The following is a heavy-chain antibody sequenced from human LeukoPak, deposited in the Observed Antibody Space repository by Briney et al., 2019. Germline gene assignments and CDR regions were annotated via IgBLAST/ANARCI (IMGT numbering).Heavy chain of an antibody. CDR1: GGSFSGYY. V-gene: IGHV4-34*01. Sequence: RTSETLSLTCAVYGGSFSGYYWSWIRQPPGKGLEWIGEINHSGSTNYNPSLKSRVTISVDTSKNQFSLKLSSVTAADTAVYYCARVSVGATMLAYFDYWGQGTLVTVSS. CDR3: ARVSVGATMLAYFDY. J-gene: IGHJ4*02. D-gene: IGHD1-26*01. CDR2: INHSGST.